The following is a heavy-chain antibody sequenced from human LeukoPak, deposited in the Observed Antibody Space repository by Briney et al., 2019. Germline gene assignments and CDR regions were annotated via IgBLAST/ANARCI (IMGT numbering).Heavy chain of an antibody. CDR1: GYSFAGYG. CDR2: ISTYSGNT. V-gene: IGHV1-18*01. Sequence: ASVKVSCKASGYSFAGYGISWVRQAPGQGLEWIGWISTYSGNTNYAHNLQGRITVTTETSTSTAYMELRGLRSDDTAVYYCARVRAAPGHFDYWGQGTQLTVSS. D-gene: IGHD6-13*01. CDR3: ARVRAAPGHFDY. J-gene: IGHJ4*02.